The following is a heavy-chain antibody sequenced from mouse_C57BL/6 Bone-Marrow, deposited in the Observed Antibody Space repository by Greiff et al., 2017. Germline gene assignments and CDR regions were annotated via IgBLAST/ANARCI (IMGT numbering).Heavy chain of an antibody. D-gene: IGHD1-1*01. V-gene: IGHV1-82*01. CDR3: ATYGSSPAWFAY. CDR2: IYPGDGDT. CDR1: GYAFSSSW. J-gene: IGHJ3*01. Sequence: QVQLQQSGPELVKPGASVKISCKASGYAFSSSWMNWVKQRPGEGLEWIGRIYPGDGDTNYNGKFKGKATLTADKSSSTAYMQLSSLTSEDSAVYFCATYGSSPAWFAYWGQGTLVTVSA.